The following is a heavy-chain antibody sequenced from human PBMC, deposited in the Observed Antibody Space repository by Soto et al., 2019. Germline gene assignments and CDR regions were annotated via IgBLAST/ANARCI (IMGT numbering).Heavy chain of an antibody. CDR2: IASSSSPI. D-gene: IGHD3-10*01. J-gene: IGHJ6*02. CDR1: GFTFSSYS. V-gene: IGHV3-21*01. Sequence: GGSLRLSCVDSGFTFSSYSMNWVRQAPGKGLEWVSSIASSSSPIFYADSLKGRFTISRDNAKNSLYLQMNSLRAEDTAVYYCARVLQDSYGSARVWGQRTTVPVSS. CDR3: ARVLQDSYGSARV.